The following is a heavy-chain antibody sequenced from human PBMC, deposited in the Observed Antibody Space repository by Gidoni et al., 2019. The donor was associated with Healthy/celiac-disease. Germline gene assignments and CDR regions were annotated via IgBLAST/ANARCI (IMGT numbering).Heavy chain of an antibody. CDR2: INPNSGGT. D-gene: IGHD6-19*01. V-gene: IGHV1-2*02. CDR3: ARAALPFPDSGWVFDY. J-gene: IGHJ4*02. Sequence: QVQLVQSGAEVKKPGASVKVSCKASGYTFTGYYMHWVRQAPGQGLEWMGWINPNSGGTNYAQKFQGRVTMTRDTSISTAYMELSRLRSDDTAVYYCARAALPFPDSGWVFDYWGQGTLVTVSS. CDR1: GYTFTGYY.